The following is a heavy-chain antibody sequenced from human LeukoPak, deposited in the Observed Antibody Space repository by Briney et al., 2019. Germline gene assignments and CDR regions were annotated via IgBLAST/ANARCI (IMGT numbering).Heavy chain of an antibody. CDR1: GYSFTNYW. Sequence: GESLKISCKGSGYSFTNYWIGWVRQMPGKGLEWMGIIYPGDSDTRYSPSFQGQVTISADKSISTAYLQWSSLKASDTAMYYCARTRQPDIVVVPAAIFIVDWFDPWGQGTLVTVSS. V-gene: IGHV5-51*01. CDR2: IYPGDSDT. CDR3: ARTRQPDIVVVPAAIFIVDWFDP. D-gene: IGHD2-2*01. J-gene: IGHJ5*02.